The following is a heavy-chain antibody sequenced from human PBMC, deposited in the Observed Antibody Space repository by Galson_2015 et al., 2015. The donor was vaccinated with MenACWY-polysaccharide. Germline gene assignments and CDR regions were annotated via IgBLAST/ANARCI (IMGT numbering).Heavy chain of an antibody. CDR2: IYWDDNK. J-gene: IGHJ4*02. Sequence: PALVKPTQPLTLTCTFSGFSLSGSGVGVGWIRQPPGKALEWLAVIYWDDNKGYSPSLKSRLTITKDTSKNHVVLTMTNLDPVDTAIYYCTHRRGVGGDPLDYWGQGTLVTVSS. D-gene: IGHD2-21*01. CDR1: GFSLSGSGVG. CDR3: THRRGVGGDPLDY. V-gene: IGHV2-5*02.